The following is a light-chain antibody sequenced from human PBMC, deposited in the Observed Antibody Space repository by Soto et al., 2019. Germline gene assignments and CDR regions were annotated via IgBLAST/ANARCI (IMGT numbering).Light chain of an antibody. CDR1: NIGSKS. J-gene: IGLJ2*01. V-gene: IGLV3-21*04. Sequence: SYELTQPPSVSVAPGKTARITCGGNNIGSKSVHWYQQKPGQAPVLVIYYDSDRPSGIPERFSGSNSGNTATLTISRVEAGDEADYYCQVWDSSSDPNVVFGGGTNSPS. CDR3: QVWDSSSDPNVV. CDR2: YDS.